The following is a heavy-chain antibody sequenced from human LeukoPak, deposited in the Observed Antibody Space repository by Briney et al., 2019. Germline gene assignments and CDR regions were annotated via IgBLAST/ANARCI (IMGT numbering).Heavy chain of an antibody. V-gene: IGHV4-34*01. D-gene: IGHD2/OR15-2a*01. Sequence: PSETLSLTCAVYGGSFSGYYWSWIRQPPGKGLEWIGEINHSGSTNYNPSLKSRVTISVDTSKNQFSLKLSSVTAADTAVYYCARHFPVSYWGQGTLVTVSS. CDR2: INHSGST. J-gene: IGHJ4*02. CDR3: ARHFPVSY. CDR1: GGSFSGYY.